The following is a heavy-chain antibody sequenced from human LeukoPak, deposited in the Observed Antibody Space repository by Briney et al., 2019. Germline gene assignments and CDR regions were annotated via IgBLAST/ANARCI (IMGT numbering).Heavy chain of an antibody. CDR1: GYNFADYW. V-gene: IGHV5-51*01. Sequence: GESLKISCTGSGYNFADYWIGWVRQMPGKGLEWMGIIYPGDSETRYSPSFQGQVTLSVDKSISTTHLQWRSLKASDTAMYYCARSYGDYGDWGQGTLVTVSS. CDR2: IYPGDSET. D-gene: IGHD4-17*01. J-gene: IGHJ4*02. CDR3: ARSYGDYGD.